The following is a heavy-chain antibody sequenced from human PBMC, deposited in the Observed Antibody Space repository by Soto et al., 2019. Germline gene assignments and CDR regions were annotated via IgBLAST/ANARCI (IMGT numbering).Heavy chain of an antibody. CDR3: ARGFQPPAQAVAGPFDY. D-gene: IGHD6-19*01. J-gene: IGHJ4*02. CDR1: GGSISSYY. V-gene: IGHV4-59*01. CDR2: IYYSGST. Sequence: SETLSLTCTVSGGSISSYYWSWIRQPPGKGLEWIGYIYYSGSTNYNPSLKSRVTISVDTSKNQFSLKLTSVTAADTAVYYCARGFQPPAQAVAGPFDYWGQGTLVTVSS.